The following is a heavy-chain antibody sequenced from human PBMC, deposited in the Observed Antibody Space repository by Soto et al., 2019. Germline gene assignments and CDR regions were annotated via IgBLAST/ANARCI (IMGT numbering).Heavy chain of an antibody. Sequence: GGSLRLSCAASGFTFSSYSMNWVRQAPGKGLEWVSYISSSSSTIYYADSVKGRFTISRDNAKNSLYLQMNSLRAEDTAVYYCARGVGSGGRYYYDYMPSVDAFDIWGQGTMVTVSS. J-gene: IGHJ3*02. CDR1: GFTFSSYS. D-gene: IGHD3-16*01. CDR3: ARGVGSGGRYYYDYMPSVDAFDI. CDR2: ISSSSSTI. V-gene: IGHV3-48*01.